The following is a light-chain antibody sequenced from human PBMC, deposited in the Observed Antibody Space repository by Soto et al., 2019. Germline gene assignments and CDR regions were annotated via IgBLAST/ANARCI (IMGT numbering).Light chain of an antibody. V-gene: IGKV3D-20*01. CDR2: DAS. CDR1: QSVSSSY. Sequence: EIVLTQSPATLSLSPGERATLSCGASQSVSSSYLAWYQQKPGLAPRLLIYDASSRATGIPDRFSGSGSGTVFTLTISILEPEDFAVYYCQQYHTFGQGTKVEIK. J-gene: IGKJ1*01. CDR3: QQYHT.